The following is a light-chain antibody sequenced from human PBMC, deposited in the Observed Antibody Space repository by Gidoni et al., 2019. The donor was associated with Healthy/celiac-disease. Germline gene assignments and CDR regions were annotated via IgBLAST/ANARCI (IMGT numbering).Light chain of an antibody. CDR3: QQSYSTPSIT. CDR2: AAS. J-gene: IGKJ5*01. Sequence: DIQMTQSPSSLSASVGDRVTITCRASQSISSYLNWYQQKPGKAPKLLIYAASSLQSGVPSRFSGSGSGTDFNLTISSLQPEDFETEYCQQSYSTPSITFGQGTRLEIK. V-gene: IGKV1-39*01. CDR1: QSISSY.